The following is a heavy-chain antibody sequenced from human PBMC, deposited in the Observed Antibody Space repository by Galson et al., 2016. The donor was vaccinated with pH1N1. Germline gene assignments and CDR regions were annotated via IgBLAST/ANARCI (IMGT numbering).Heavy chain of an antibody. CDR3: ARNMHLYCSRASCRVYYFDS. V-gene: IGHV1-69*06. CDR1: RDTFSSYV. D-gene: IGHD2-2*01. CDR2: IIPIFDTS. Sequence: SVKVSCKASRDTFSSYVFNWVRQAPGHGLEWMGGIIPIFDTSNYAQKFQGRVTITADKSTSTAYMELNSLRSEDTAMYYCARNMHLYCSRASCRVYYFDSWGQGTLVTVSS. J-gene: IGHJ4*02.